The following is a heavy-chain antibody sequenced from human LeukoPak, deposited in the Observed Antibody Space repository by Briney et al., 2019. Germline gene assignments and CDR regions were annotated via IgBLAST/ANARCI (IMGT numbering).Heavy chain of an antibody. CDR1: GFTFSSYE. Sequence: GGSLRLSCAASGFTFSSYEMNWVRQAPGKGLEWVSYISSSGSTIYYADSVKGRFTISRDNAKNSLYLQMNSLRAEDTAVYYCASLDVDTAMVTMGYWGQGTLVTVAS. V-gene: IGHV3-48*03. J-gene: IGHJ4*02. CDR2: ISSSGSTI. D-gene: IGHD5-18*01. CDR3: ASLDVDTAMVTMGY.